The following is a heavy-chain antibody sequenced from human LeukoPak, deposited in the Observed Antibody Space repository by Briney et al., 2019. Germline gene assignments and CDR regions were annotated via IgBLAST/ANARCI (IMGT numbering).Heavy chain of an antibody. V-gene: IGHV3-30*18. CDR2: TANDGRDI. Sequence: PGGSLRLSCAASGFSFSSYGMYWVRQAPGKGPEWVAVTANDGRDIYQADSVKGRFIISRDNSKNTLYLQMNSLRAEDTAVYFCAKDRNIGPATYYFDNWGQGALVTVSS. D-gene: IGHD2-2*01. CDR3: AKDRNIGPATYYFDN. CDR1: GFSFSSYG. J-gene: IGHJ4*02.